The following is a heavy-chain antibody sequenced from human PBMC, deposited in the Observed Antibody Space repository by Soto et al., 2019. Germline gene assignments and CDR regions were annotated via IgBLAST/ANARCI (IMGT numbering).Heavy chain of an antibody. CDR3: ARGRPMVPTRFDY. Sequence: ASVKVSCKASGGTFSSYAISWVRQAPGQGLEWMGGIIPIFGTANYAQKFQGRVTITADESTSTAYMELSSLRSEDTAVYYCARGRPMVPTRFDYWGQGTLVTVSS. D-gene: IGHD3-10*01. CDR2: IIPIFGTA. CDR1: GGTFSSYA. J-gene: IGHJ4*02. V-gene: IGHV1-69*13.